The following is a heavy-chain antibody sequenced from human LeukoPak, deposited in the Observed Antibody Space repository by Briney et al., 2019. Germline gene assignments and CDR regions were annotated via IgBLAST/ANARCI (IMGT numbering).Heavy chain of an antibody. V-gene: IGHV3-21*01. CDR3: ARDIDSSGYYEN. Sequence: GGSLRLSCAASGFTFSSYSMNWVRQAPGKGLEWVSSISSSSSYIYYADSVKGRFTISRDNAKNSLYLQMNSLRAEDTAVYCCARDIDSSGYYENWGQGTLVTVSS. D-gene: IGHD3-22*01. J-gene: IGHJ1*01. CDR2: ISSSSSYI. CDR1: GFTFSSYS.